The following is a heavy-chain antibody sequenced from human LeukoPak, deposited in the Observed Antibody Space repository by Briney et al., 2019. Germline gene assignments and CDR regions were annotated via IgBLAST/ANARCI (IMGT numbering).Heavy chain of an antibody. D-gene: IGHD2-21*02. Sequence: SETLSLTCTVSGGSISSYYWSWIRQPAGKGLEWIGRIYTSGSTNYNPSLKSRVTMSVDTSKNQFSLKLSSVTAADTAVYYCARELVYCGGDCYSYYFDYWGQGTLVTVPS. V-gene: IGHV4-4*07. CDR3: ARELVYCGGDCYSYYFDY. J-gene: IGHJ4*02. CDR1: GGSISSYY. CDR2: IYTSGST.